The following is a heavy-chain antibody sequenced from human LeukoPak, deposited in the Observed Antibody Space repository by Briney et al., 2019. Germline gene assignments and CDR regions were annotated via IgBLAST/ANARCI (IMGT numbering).Heavy chain of an antibody. CDR1: GFTFSSYW. D-gene: IGHD1-26*01. J-gene: IGHJ4*02. CDR2: TSQDGSEK. Sequence: PGGSLRLSCAASGFTFSSYWMSWVRQAPGKGLYWVAHTSQDGSEKYYVDSVKGRFTISRDNAKNLLYLQMNSLRAEDTALYYCARGGPVGAPKKGTEYWGQGTLVTVSS. CDR3: ARGGPVGAPKKGTEY. V-gene: IGHV3-7*01.